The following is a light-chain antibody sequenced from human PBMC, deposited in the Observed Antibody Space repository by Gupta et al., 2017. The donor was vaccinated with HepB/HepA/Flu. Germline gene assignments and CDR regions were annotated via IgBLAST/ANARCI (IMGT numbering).Light chain of an antibody. Sequence: VLTQSPSTLSLSPLSRATLSCRASQSVSSYLAWYQQKPGQAPRPLIYDALNRATGVQAKCSGSGGGTDLNLTMSSRELEEVEVYYCEQLNNTHPKGTFGHGTKVDIK. CDR3: EQLNNTHPKGT. CDR1: QSVSSY. V-gene: IGKV3-11*01. CDR2: DAL. J-gene: IGKJ3*01.